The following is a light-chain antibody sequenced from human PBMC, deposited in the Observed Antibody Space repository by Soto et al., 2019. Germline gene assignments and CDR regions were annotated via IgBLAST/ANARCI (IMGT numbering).Light chain of an antibody. CDR3: QQYGKAPLT. CDR1: VSINSNY. Sequence: EIVMTQSPATLSVAPWERATLSCRARVSINSNYFAWYQQKPGQAPRLLFYRASSRVTGIPDRFSASGSGTDFTLTISRLEPEDVAVYICQQYGKAPLTFGGGTKVDNK. CDR2: RAS. V-gene: IGKV3-20*01. J-gene: IGKJ4*01.